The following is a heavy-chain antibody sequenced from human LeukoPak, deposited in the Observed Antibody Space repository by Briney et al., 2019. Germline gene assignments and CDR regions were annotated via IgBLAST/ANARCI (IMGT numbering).Heavy chain of an antibody. Sequence: PSETLSLTCAVYGGSFSGYYWSWIRQPPGKGLEWIGEINHSGSTYYNPSLKSRVTISVDTSKNQFSLKLSSVTAADTAVYYCARDPIYDFWSGYLDYWGQGTLVTVSS. V-gene: IGHV4-34*01. D-gene: IGHD3-3*01. CDR1: GGSFSGYY. J-gene: IGHJ4*02. CDR3: ARDPIYDFWSGYLDY. CDR2: INHSGST.